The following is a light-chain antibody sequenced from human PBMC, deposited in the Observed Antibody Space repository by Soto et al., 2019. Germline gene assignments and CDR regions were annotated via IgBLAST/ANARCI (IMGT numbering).Light chain of an antibody. CDR1: SSDIGTYNF. CDR3: SSYTASASYV. CDR2: DVS. J-gene: IGLJ1*01. V-gene: IGLV2-14*03. Sequence: QSALTQPASVSGSPGQSITISCTGTSSDIGTYNFVSWYQQHPGKAPKLMTYDVSNRPSGVSNRFSGSKSGNTASLTISGLQAEDEADYYCSSYTASASYVFGTGTKLTVL.